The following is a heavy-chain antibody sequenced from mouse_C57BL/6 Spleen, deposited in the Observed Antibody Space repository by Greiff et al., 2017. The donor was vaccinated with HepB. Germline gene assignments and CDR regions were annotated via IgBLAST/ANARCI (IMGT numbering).Heavy chain of an antibody. CDR1: GYTFTDYN. Sequence: EVQLQQSGPELVKPGASVKIPCKASGYTFTDYNMDWVKQSHGKSLEWIGDINPNNGGTIYNQKFKGKATLTVDKSSSTAYMELRSLTYEDTAVYYCARAFITTVVNYFDYWGQGTTLTVSS. CDR3: ARAFITTVVNYFDY. D-gene: IGHD1-1*01. V-gene: IGHV1-18*01. CDR2: INPNNGGT. J-gene: IGHJ2*01.